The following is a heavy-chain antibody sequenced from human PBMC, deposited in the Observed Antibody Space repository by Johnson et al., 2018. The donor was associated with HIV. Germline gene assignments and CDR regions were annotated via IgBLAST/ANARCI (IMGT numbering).Heavy chain of an antibody. D-gene: IGHD1-26*01. CDR1: GLSVSINY. CDR2: IKLDGSEK. Sequence: VQLVESGGGLIQPGGSLRLSCAVSGLSVSINYITWVRQAPGKGLEWVANIKLDGSEKYYVDSVMGRFTISRDTAKNSLYLQMNSLRAGDTALYYCARGSYDGDAFDVWGQGTMVTVSS. CDR3: ARGSYDGDAFDV. J-gene: IGHJ3*01. V-gene: IGHV3-7*01.